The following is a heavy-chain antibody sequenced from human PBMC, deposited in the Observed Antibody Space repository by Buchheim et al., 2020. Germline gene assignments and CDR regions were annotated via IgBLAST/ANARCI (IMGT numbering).Heavy chain of an antibody. CDR1: CGSISGGGDY. D-gene: IGHD3-16*01. J-gene: IGHJ4*02. Sequence: QVQLQESGPGLVKPSQTLSLTCTVSCGSISGGGDYWTWIRQHPGKGLEWIGYIAYSGATYYNPSLKGRVIMSVDTSTNHFSLKLTSVTAADTAVYYCARDAYYFDSWGQGTL. V-gene: IGHV4-31*03. CDR3: ARDAYYFDS. CDR2: IAYSGAT.